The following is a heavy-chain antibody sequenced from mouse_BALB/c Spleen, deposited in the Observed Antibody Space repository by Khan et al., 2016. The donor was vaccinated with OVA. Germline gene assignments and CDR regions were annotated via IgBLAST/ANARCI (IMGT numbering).Heavy chain of an antibody. CDR3: TRAYYRYDGYYAMDY. V-gene: IGHV2-6-4*01. J-gene: IGHJ4*01. CDR1: GFSLSRYN. D-gene: IGHD2-14*01. Sequence: QVQLQQSGPGLVAPSQSLSITCTVSGFSLSRYNVHWVRQPPGKGLEWLGMIWGGGGTDYTLALKSRLSISKDDSKRQVFLKMNSLQTDDTAMYYCTRAYYRYDGYYAMDYWGQGTSVTVSS. CDR2: IWGGGGT.